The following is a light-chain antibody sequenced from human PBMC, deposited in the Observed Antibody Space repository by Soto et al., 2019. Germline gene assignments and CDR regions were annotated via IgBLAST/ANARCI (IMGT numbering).Light chain of an antibody. Sequence: EIVLTQSPGTLSLSPGERATLSCRASQSVSSSYLAWYQQKPGQAPRLLIYGASSRATGIPDRFSGSGSGTDFTFTISRLEPEDLAVYYCQQYGSSPVTFGQGTKLEIK. J-gene: IGKJ2*01. CDR2: GAS. CDR1: QSVSSSY. V-gene: IGKV3-20*01. CDR3: QQYGSSPVT.